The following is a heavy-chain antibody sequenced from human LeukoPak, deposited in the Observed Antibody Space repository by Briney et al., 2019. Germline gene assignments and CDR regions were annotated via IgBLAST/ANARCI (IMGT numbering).Heavy chain of an antibody. V-gene: IGHV3-21*01. Sequence: PGGSLRLSCAASGFTFSSYSMNWVRQAPGKGLEWVSSISSSSSYIYYADSVKGRFTISRDNAKNSLYLQMNSLRAEDTAVYYCASASSGSYHDAFDIWGQGTMVTVSS. D-gene: IGHD3-10*01. CDR1: GFTFSSYS. J-gene: IGHJ3*02. CDR2: ISSSSSYI. CDR3: ASASSGSYHDAFDI.